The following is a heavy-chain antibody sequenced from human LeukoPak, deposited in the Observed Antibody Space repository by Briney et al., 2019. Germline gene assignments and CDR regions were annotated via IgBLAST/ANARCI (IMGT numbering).Heavy chain of an antibody. CDR3: ARGALISYSYGPFDY. V-gene: IGHV4-59*01. D-gene: IGHD5-18*01. Sequence: SETLSLTCTVSGGSISSYYWSWIRQPPGKGLEWIGYIYYSGSTNYNPSLKSRVTISVDTSNNQFSLKLSSVTAADTAVYYCARGALISYSYGPFDYWGQGALVTVSS. CDR1: GGSISSYY. J-gene: IGHJ4*02. CDR2: IYYSGST.